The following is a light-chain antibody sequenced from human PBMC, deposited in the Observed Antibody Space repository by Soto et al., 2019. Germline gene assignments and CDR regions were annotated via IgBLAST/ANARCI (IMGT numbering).Light chain of an antibody. V-gene: IGLV4-60*02. Sequence: QSVLTQSSSASASLGSSVKLTCILSSGHSTYIIAWHQQQPGKAPRFLMTLDRSGSYDRGSGVPDRFSGSSSGADRYLTISNLQFEDEGDYYCETWYSNTHKVFGGGTKLTVL. CDR3: ETWYSNTHKV. J-gene: IGLJ3*02. CDR1: SGHSTYI. CDR2: LDRSGSY.